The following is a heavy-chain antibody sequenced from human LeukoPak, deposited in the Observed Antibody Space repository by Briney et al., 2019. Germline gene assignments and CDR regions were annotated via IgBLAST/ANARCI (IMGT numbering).Heavy chain of an antibody. D-gene: IGHD3-9*01. J-gene: IGHJ6*02. CDR1: GFTFSSYA. CDR3: AKISVLRYFDWPNELWYYYYGMDV. Sequence: GGSLRLSCAASGFTFSSYAMSWVRQAPGKGLEWVSAIADRSTYYADSVKGRFTISRDNSKNTLYLQMNSLRAEDTAVYYCAKISVLRYFDWPNELWYYYYGMDVWGQGTTVTVSS. V-gene: IGHV3-23*01. CDR2: IADRST.